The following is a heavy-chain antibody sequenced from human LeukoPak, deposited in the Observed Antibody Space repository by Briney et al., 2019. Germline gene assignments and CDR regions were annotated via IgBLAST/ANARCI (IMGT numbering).Heavy chain of an antibody. Sequence: SETLSLTCAVSGGSISSSNWWSWVRQPPGKGLEWIGEIYHSGSANYNPSLKSRVTISVDTSKNQFSLKLSSVTAADTAVYYCARAVPGGFDYWGQGTLVTVSS. CDR1: GGSISSSNW. CDR3: ARAVPGGFDY. D-gene: IGHD1-26*01. J-gene: IGHJ4*02. V-gene: IGHV4-4*02. CDR2: IYHSGSA.